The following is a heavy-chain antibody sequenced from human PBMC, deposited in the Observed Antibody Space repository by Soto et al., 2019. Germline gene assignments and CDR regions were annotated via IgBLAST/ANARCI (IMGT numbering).Heavy chain of an antibody. D-gene: IGHD2-8*01. Sequence: GGSLRLSCAVSGFPFRSYAMSWVRQAPGKGLEWVSGLGGSGADTYYADSVKGRFTVSRDNSGNTLYLQMHSLREEDTAVYYCAKDAVSYNGVWDPFDLWGQGTKVTVSS. V-gene: IGHV3-23*01. CDR3: AKDAVSYNGVWDPFDL. J-gene: IGHJ3*01. CDR1: GFPFRSYA. CDR2: LGGSGADT.